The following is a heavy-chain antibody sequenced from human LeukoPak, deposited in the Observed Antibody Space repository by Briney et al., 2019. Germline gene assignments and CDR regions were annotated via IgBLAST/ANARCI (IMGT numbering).Heavy chain of an antibody. CDR1: GFTFSSYA. Sequence: PGGSLRLSCAASGFTFSSYAMSWVRQAPGKGLEWVSAISGSGGSTYYADSVKGRFTISRDNSKNTLYPQMNSLRAEDTAVYYCAKHRYSSSSETPLWGQGTLVTVSS. CDR3: AKHRYSSSSETPL. J-gene: IGHJ4*02. D-gene: IGHD6-6*01. V-gene: IGHV3-23*01. CDR2: ISGSGGST.